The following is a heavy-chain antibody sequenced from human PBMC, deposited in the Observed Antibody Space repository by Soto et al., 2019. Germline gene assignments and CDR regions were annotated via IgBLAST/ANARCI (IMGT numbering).Heavy chain of an antibody. CDR2: ISYDGTNK. V-gene: IGHV3-30-3*01. D-gene: IGHD7-27*01. CDR3: ARDPKTSGGQHWAFNYFDS. CDR1: GFSFSISP. J-gene: IGHJ4*02. Sequence: GGSLRLSCAASGFSFSISPMHWVRQAPGKGPEWAALISYDGTNKFYADSVKGRFTISRDNSKSTLCLQVDSLRPEDAAVYYCARDPKTSGGQHWAFNYFDSWGQGTLVTVSS.